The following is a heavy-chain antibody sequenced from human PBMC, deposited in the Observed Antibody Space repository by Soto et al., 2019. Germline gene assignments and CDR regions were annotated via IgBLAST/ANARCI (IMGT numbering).Heavy chain of an antibody. CDR2: ISGSGGST. J-gene: IGHJ4*02. CDR3: AKDQDLVVPAALFDY. CDR1: GFTFSSYA. Sequence: GESLKISCAASGFTFSSYAMSWVRQAPGKGLEWVSAISGSGGSTYYADSVKGRFTISRDNSKNTLYLQMNSLRAEDTAVYYCAKDQDLVVPAALFDYWGQGTLVTVSS. D-gene: IGHD2-2*01. V-gene: IGHV3-23*01.